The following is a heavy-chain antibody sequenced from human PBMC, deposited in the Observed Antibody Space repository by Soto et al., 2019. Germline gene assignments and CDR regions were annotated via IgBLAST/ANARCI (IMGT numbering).Heavy chain of an antibody. CDR3: ARDTDLTLVTTLDY. Sequence: QVQLVQSGAAVKKPGASVKVSCKASGYTFRAYPISWVRQAPGQRLECMGWINASNGNTRYAEKFEGRVTFTRDTPATTAYMEFSSLRSEDTAVYFCARDTDLTLVTTLDYWGQGTPGTVSS. CDR2: INASNGNT. CDR1: GYTFRAYP. V-gene: IGHV1-3*01. J-gene: IGHJ4*02. D-gene: IGHD4-17*01.